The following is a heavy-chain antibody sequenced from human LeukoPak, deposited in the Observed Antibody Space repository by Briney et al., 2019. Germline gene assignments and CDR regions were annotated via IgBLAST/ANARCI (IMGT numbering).Heavy chain of an antibody. CDR1: GFTFSSYA. D-gene: IGHD6-13*01. V-gene: IGHV3-23*01. J-gene: IGHJ4*02. Sequence: GGSLRLSCAASGFTFSSYAMSWVRQAPGKGLEWVSAISGSGGSTYYADSVKGRFTISRDNSKNTLYLQMNSLRAEDTAVYHCAKDLPLEQQLVRGFDYWGQGTLVTVSS. CDR2: ISGSGGST. CDR3: AKDLPLEQQLVRGFDY.